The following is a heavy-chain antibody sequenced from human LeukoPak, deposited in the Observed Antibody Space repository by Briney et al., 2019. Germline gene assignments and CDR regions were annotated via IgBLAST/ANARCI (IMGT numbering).Heavy chain of an antibody. CDR1: GYTFTSYG. CDR2: ISAYNGNT. D-gene: IGHD4-17*01. V-gene: IGHV1-18*04. Sequence: ASVKVSCKASGYTFTSYGISWVRQAPGQGLEWMGWISAYNGNTNYAQKLQGRVTMTTDTSTSTAYMELRSLRSDDAAVYYCAREENDGDYVAYWGQGTLVTVSS. CDR3: AREENDGDYVAY. J-gene: IGHJ4*02.